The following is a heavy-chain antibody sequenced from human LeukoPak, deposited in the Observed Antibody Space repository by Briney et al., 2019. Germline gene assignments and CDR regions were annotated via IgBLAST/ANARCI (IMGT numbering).Heavy chain of an antibody. V-gene: IGHV3-23*01. CDR3: AKGSGSPDI. D-gene: IGHD3-10*01. CDR1: GFTFSSYG. CDR2: ISGSGGTT. J-gene: IGHJ3*02. Sequence: PGGSLRLSCAASGFTFSSYGMSWVRQAPGKGLECVSGISGSGGTTYYADSVKGRFTISRDNSKNTLYLQMNSLRAEDTAVYYCAKGSGSPDIWGQGTMVTVSS.